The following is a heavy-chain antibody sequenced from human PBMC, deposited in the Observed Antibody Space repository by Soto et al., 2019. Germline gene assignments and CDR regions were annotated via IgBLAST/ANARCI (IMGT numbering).Heavy chain of an antibody. V-gene: IGHV2-26*01. Sequence: QVTLKESGPVLVKPTETLTLTCTVSGFSLSNARMGVSWIRQPQGKALEWLAHIFSNDEKSYSTSLKSRLTISKDTSKSQVVLTMTNMDPVDTATYYCALILSGGSWPDYDYFMDVWGKGTTVSGSS. CDR2: IFSNDEK. CDR3: ALILSGGSWPDYDYFMDV. CDR1: GFSLSNARMG. D-gene: IGHD2-15*01. J-gene: IGHJ6*03.